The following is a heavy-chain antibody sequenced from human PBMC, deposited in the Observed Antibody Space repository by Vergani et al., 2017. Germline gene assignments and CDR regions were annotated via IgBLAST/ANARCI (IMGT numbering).Heavy chain of an antibody. J-gene: IGHJ3*02. CDR3: ARDQANGGGRPVAFDI. Sequence: QVQLVQSGAEVKKPGSSVKVSCKASGGTFSSYAISWVRQAPGQGLEWMGRIIPIFGTATYAQKFQGRVTITADESTSTAYMELSSLRSEDTAVYYCARDQANGGGRPVAFDIWGQGTMVTVSS. D-gene: IGHD2-8*01. CDR2: IIPIFGTA. CDR1: GGTFSSYA. V-gene: IGHV1-69*15.